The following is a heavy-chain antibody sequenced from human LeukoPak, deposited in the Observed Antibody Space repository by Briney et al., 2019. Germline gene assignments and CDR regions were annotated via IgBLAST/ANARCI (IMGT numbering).Heavy chain of an antibody. V-gene: IGHV1-2*04. CDR1: GYTFTGYY. CDR3: ARAVPHIVVVPAATQWSFDP. CDR2: INPNSGGT. Sequence: ASVKVPCKASGYTFTGYYMHWVRQAPGQGLEWMGWINPNSGGTNYAQKFQGWVTMTRDTSISTAYMELSRLRSDVTAVYYCARAVPHIVVVPAATQWSFDPWGQGTLVTVSS. J-gene: IGHJ5*02. D-gene: IGHD2-2*01.